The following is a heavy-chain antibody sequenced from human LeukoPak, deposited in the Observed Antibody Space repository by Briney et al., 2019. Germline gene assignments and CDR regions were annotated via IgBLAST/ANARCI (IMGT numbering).Heavy chain of an antibody. CDR1: GGSISSSSYY. J-gene: IGHJ4*02. CDR2: IYYSGST. D-gene: IGHD3-10*01. Sequence: SETLSLTFTVSGGSISSSSYYWGWIRQPPGKGLEWIGSIYYSGSTYYNPSLKSRVTISVDTSKNQFSLKLSSVTAADTAVYYCARREYYFDYWGQGTLVTVSS. V-gene: IGHV4-39*01. CDR3: ARREYYFDY.